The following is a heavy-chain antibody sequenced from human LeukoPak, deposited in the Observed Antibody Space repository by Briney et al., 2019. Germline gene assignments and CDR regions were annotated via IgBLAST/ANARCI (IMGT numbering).Heavy chain of an antibody. J-gene: IGHJ4*02. Sequence: SETLSLTCAVSGGSISRRNWWSWVRQSPGKGLEWIGEIYHSGTTNYNPSLKSRVTISVDTSKNQFSLKLSSVTAADTAVYYCARIMVAIPFDYWGQGTLVTVSS. D-gene: IGHD5-12*01. V-gene: IGHV4-4*02. CDR1: GGSISRRNW. CDR3: ARIMVAIPFDY. CDR2: IYHSGTT.